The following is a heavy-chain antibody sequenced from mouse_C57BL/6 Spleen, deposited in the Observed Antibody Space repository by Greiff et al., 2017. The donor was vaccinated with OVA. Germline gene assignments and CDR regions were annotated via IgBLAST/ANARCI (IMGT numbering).Heavy chain of an antibody. Sequence: EVKLVESGGGLVQPGGSMKLSCVASGFTFSNYWMNWVRQSPEKGLEWVAQIRLKSDNYATHYAVSVKGRFTISRDDSKSSVYLQMNNLRAEDTGIYYCTAVLDYAMDYWGQGTSVTVSS. J-gene: IGHJ4*01. CDR1: GFTFSNYW. CDR3: TAVLDYAMDY. V-gene: IGHV6-3*01. CDR2: IRLKSDNYAT.